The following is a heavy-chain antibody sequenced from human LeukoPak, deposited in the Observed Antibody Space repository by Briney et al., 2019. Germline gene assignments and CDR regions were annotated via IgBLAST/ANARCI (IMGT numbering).Heavy chain of an antibody. CDR2: ISSSSTYI. V-gene: IGHV3-21*01. Sequence: GGSLRLSCAASGFTFSSYSMNWVRQAPGKGLEWVSSISSSSTYINYADSVKGRFTISRDNAKNSLYLQMNSLRAEDTAVYYCARDRSPGNFDYWGQGTLVTVSS. CDR1: GFTFSSYS. D-gene: IGHD3-10*01. J-gene: IGHJ4*02. CDR3: ARDRSPGNFDY.